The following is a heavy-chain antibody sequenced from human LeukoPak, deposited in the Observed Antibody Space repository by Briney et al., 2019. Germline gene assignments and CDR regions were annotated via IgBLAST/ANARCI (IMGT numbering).Heavy chain of an antibody. J-gene: IGHJ5*02. CDR3: AREDYGDYRAFDP. D-gene: IGHD4-17*01. V-gene: IGHV3-30-3*01. Sequence: PGKSLRLSCAASGFTFSGYPIHWVRQAPGKGLEWVAVISYDGSNKYYADSVKGRFTISRDNSKNTLYLQMNSLRAEDTAVYYCAREDYGDYRAFDPWGQGTLVTVSS. CDR2: ISYDGSNK. CDR1: GFTFSGYP.